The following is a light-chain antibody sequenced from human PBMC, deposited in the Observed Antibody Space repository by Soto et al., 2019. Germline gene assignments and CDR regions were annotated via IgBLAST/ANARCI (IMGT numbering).Light chain of an antibody. CDR2: HAS. V-gene: IGKV3-20*01. J-gene: IGKJ4*01. Sequence: EIVLTQSPGTLSLSPGERAALSCRASQSVGNNFLGWYQQKPGQSPILLIYHASNRATGIPDRFSGTASGTDFTLTISRLEPEDFAVYFCHQYESAPLTFGGGTKVEIK. CDR3: HQYESAPLT. CDR1: QSVGNNF.